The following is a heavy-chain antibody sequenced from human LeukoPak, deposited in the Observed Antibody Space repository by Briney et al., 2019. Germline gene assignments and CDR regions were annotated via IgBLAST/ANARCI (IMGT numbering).Heavy chain of an antibody. CDR1: GGSISSGGYY. D-gene: IGHD1-7*01. Sequence: PSGTLSLTCTVSGGSISSGGYYWSWIRQHPGKGLEWIGYIYYSGSTYYNPSLKSRVTISVDTSKNQFSLKLSSVTAADTAVYYCASNNWNYVGFFDYWGQGTLVTVSS. J-gene: IGHJ4*02. CDR3: ASNNWNYVGFFDY. CDR2: IYYSGST. V-gene: IGHV4-31*03.